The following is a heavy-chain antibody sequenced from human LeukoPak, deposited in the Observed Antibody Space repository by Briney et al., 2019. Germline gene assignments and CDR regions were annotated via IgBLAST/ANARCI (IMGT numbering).Heavy chain of an antibody. CDR1: GFTFSSYT. CDR3: ASQYYDILTGYYIGVRFPDY. V-gene: IGHV3-23*01. D-gene: IGHD3-9*01. J-gene: IGHJ4*02. Sequence: GGSLRLSCAASGFTFSSYTMSWVRQAPGKGLEWVSAISGSGGSTYYADSVKGRFTISRDNSKNTLYPQMNSLRAEDTAVYYCASQYYDILTGYYIGVRFPDYWGQGTLVTVSS. CDR2: ISGSGGST.